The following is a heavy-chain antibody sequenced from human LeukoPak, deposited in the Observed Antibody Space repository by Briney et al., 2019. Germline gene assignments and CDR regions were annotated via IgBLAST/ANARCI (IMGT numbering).Heavy chain of an antibody. V-gene: IGHV4-39*07. CDR3: ARFGSRIQSGASFGFDS. CDR1: GDSIYNSDYY. Sequence: SETLSLTCTVSGDSIYNSDYYWGWIRQPPEKGLEWIGSIFYGGSTYYNPSFESRVTVSIATSKSQFSLNLRSVTAADTAVYYCARFGSRIQSGASFGFDSWGQGILVLVSS. CDR2: IFYGGST. J-gene: IGHJ4*02. D-gene: IGHD2-15*01.